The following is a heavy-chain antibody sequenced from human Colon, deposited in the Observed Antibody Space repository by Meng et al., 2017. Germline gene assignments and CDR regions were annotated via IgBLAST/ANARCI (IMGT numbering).Heavy chain of an antibody. V-gene: IGHV4-34*02. J-gene: IGHJ5*02. Sequence: QVQVQQGVAGLLTPSETLSLTCAVSGGSFSGFYWSWIRPPPGKGLEWIGEIDHFGISNYNSSLKGRLTMSVDTSKKQISLTLTSVTAADTAVYYCATGLRHGDWFDPWGPGTLVTVSS. CDR3: ATGLRHGDWFDP. CDR1: GGSFSGFY. D-gene: IGHD4-17*01. CDR2: IDHFGIS.